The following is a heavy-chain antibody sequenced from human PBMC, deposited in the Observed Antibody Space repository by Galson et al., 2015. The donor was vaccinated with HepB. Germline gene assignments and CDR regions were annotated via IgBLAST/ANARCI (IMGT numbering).Heavy chain of an antibody. V-gene: IGHV3-7*01. Sequence: SLRLSCAASGFTFSSYWMSWVRQAPGKGLEWVANIKQDGSEKYYVDSVKGRFTISRDNAKNSLYLQMNSLRAEDTAVYYCARDSFVLRFLEWSYWGQGTLVTVSS. J-gene: IGHJ4*02. D-gene: IGHD3-3*01. CDR1: GFTFSSYW. CDR3: ARDSFVLRFLEWSY. CDR2: IKQDGSEK.